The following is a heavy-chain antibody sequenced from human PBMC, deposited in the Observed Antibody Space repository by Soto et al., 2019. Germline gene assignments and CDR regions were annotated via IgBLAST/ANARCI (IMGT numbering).Heavy chain of an antibody. Sequence: QIALQESGPTVVKPTQTLTLTCTFSGFSLTTTGVGVGWIRHAPGKALEWLAMVYWNDERRYSPSLKSRLTIPQDTSKNQVVLTMTYMDHVDTATYFCAHYDSSGYFSHFDYWCQGTLVTVSS. V-gene: IGHV2-5*01. D-gene: IGHD3-22*01. CDR3: AHYDSSGYFSHFDY. J-gene: IGHJ4*02. CDR2: VYWNDER. CDR1: GFSLTTTGVG.